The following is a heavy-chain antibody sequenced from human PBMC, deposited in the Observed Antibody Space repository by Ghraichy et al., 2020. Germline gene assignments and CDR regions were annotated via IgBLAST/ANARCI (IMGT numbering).Heavy chain of an antibody. Sequence: SETLSLTCAVSGGSISSSNWWGWVRQPPGKGLEWIGEVYHSGSTNYNPSLKSRVTISVDKSKNQFSLKLSSVTAADTAVYYCASRYCSSTSCYEYWGQGTLVTVSS. V-gene: IGHV4-4*02. J-gene: IGHJ4*02. D-gene: IGHD2-2*01. CDR3: ASRYCSSTSCYEY. CDR1: GGSISSSNW. CDR2: VYHSGST.